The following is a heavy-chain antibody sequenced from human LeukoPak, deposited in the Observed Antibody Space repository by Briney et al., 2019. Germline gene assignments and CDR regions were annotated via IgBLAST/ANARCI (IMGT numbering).Heavy chain of an antibody. D-gene: IGHD3-3*01. V-gene: IGHV3-48*04. CDR3: ASIRFLEWGHFDY. CDR2: ISSSSSTI. CDR1: GFTFSSYS. Sequence: PGGSLRLSCAASGFTFSSYSMNWVRQAPGKGLEWVSYISSSSSTIYYADSVKGRFTISRDNAKNSLYLQMNSLRAEDTAVYYCASIRFLEWGHFDYWGQGTLVTVSS. J-gene: IGHJ4*02.